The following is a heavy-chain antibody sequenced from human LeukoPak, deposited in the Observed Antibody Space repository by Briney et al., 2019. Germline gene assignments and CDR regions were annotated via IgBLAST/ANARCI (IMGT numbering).Heavy chain of an antibody. CDR2: ISSSSSYK. V-gene: IGHV3-21*01. Sequence: GGSLRLSCAASGFTFSSYSMNWVRQAPGKGLEWVSSISSSSSYKYYADSVKGGFTISRNNAKKSLYLQMNRVRAEDTAVYYCARVSSNDGAYVVLAAFDIWGQGTMVTVSS. J-gene: IGHJ3*02. CDR3: ARVSSNDGAYVVLAAFDI. CDR1: GFTFSSYS. D-gene: IGHD4-17*01.